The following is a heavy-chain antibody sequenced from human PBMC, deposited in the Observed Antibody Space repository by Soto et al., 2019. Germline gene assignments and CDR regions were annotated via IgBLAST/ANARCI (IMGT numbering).Heavy chain of an antibody. J-gene: IGHJ4*02. CDR2: ISGSGGST. Sequence: PGGSLRLSXAASGFTFSNSAMSWVRQAPGKGLEWVSTISGSGGSTYYADSVKGRFTISRDNSKNTLYLQMNSLRAEDTAVYYCAKGITDYYDTSGYLDYWGQGTLVTVSS. D-gene: IGHD3-22*01. V-gene: IGHV3-23*01. CDR1: GFTFSNSA. CDR3: AKGITDYYDTSGYLDY.